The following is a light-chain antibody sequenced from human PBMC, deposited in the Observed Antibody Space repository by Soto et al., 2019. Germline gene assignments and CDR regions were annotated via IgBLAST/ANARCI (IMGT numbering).Light chain of an antibody. Sequence: EIQMTQSPPSLSASVGDRVTITCRSSQTINTYVNWYQQKPGKAPKLLIYAASTLQSGVPSRFSGSGSGTEFILSISSLQPEDFATYYCQQSYSTPPLTFGGGTKVDIK. CDR2: AAS. CDR1: QTINTY. CDR3: QQSYSTPPLT. V-gene: IGKV1-39*01. J-gene: IGKJ4*01.